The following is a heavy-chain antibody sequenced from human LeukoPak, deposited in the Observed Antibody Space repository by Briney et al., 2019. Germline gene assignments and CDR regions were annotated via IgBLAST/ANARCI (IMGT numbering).Heavy chain of an antibody. CDR3: ARVAPYDSSGIRAFDI. Sequence: SETLSPTCTVSGGSISSYYWSWIRQPAGMGLDWIGRIYTSGSTNYNPSLKSRVTISVDKSKNQFSLKLSSVTAADTAVYYCARVAPYDSSGIRAFDIWGEGTMVTVSS. CDR2: IYTSGST. J-gene: IGHJ3*02. CDR1: GGSISSYY. V-gene: IGHV4-4*07. D-gene: IGHD3-22*01.